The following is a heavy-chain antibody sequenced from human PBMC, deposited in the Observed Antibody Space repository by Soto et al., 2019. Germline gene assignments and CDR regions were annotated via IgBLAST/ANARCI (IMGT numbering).Heavy chain of an antibody. CDR2: INPNSGGT. CDR1: GYTFTGYY. V-gene: IGHV1-2*04. D-gene: IGHD2-2*02. Sequence: ASVKVSYKASGYTFTGYYMHWVRQAPGQGLEWMGWINPNSGGTNYAQKFQGWVTMTRDTSISTAYMELSRLRSDDTAVYYCARSTQGAYCSSTSCYIGAFDIWGQGTMVTVSS. J-gene: IGHJ3*02. CDR3: ARSTQGAYCSSTSCYIGAFDI.